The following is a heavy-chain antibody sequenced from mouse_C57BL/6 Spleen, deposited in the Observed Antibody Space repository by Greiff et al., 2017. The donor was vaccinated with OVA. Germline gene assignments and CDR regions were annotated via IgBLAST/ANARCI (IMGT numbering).Heavy chain of an antibody. CDR3: ARGGDGYDYAMDY. CDR1: GYTFTDYN. D-gene: IGHD2-2*01. V-gene: IGHV1-22*01. Sequence: EVKLQESGPELVKPGASVKMSCKASGYTFTDYNMHWVKQSHGKSLEWIGYINPNNGGTSYNQKFKGKATLTVNKSSSTAYMELRSLTSEDSAVYYCARGGDGYDYAMDYWGQGTSVTVSS. CDR2: INPNNGGT. J-gene: IGHJ4*01.